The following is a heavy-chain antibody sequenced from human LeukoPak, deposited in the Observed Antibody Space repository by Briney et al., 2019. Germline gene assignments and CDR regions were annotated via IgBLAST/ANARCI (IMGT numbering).Heavy chain of an antibody. J-gene: IGHJ4*02. CDR3: ARGYSYGYNFDY. V-gene: IGHV3-30-3*01. D-gene: IGHD5-18*01. CDR1: GFTFSSYA. CDR2: ISYDGSNK. Sequence: GSLRLSCAASGFTFSSYAMHWVRQAPGKGLEWVAVISYDGSNKYYADSVKGRFTISRDNSKNTLYLQMNSLRAEDTAVYCCARGYSYGYNFDYWGQGTLVTVSS.